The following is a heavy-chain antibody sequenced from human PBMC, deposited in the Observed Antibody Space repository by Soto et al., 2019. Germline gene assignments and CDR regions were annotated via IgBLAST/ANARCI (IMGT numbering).Heavy chain of an antibody. CDR1: GFTFDDYA. V-gene: IGHV3-9*01. J-gene: IGHJ6*03. D-gene: IGHD1-20*01. Sequence: GGSLRLSCAASGFTFDDYAMHWVRQAPGKGLEWVSGISWNSGSIGYADSVKGRFTISRDNAKNSLYLQMNSLRAEDTALYYCAKDPRVTVGITGTTQIYYYYMDVWGKGTTVTGAS. CDR2: ISWNSGSI. CDR3: AKDPRVTVGITGTTQIYYYYMDV.